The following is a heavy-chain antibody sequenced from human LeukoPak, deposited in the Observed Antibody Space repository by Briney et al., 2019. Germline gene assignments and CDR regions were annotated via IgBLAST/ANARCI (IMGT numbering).Heavy chain of an antibody. CDR3: SRGYSGGFDY. Sequence: AGGSLRLSCAASGFTFDDYAMHWVRQGPGKGLEWVSGISWNSGSIGYADSVKGRFTISRDNAKKTLYLQMNSLRAEDTAVYYCSRGYSGGFDYWGQGTLVTVSS. D-gene: IGHD2-15*01. J-gene: IGHJ4*02. CDR2: ISWNSGSI. V-gene: IGHV3-9*01. CDR1: GFTFDDYA.